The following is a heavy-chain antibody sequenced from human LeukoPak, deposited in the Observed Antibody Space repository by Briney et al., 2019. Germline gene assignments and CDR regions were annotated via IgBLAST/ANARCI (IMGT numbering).Heavy chain of an antibody. Sequence: RRASVKVSCKASGYTFTGYYMHWVRQAPGQGLEWMGWINPNSGGTNYAQKFQGRVTMTRDTSISTAYMELSRLRSDDTAVYYCARDRYYDSSGSDYWGQGTLVTVSS. CDR1: GYTFTGYY. J-gene: IGHJ4*02. CDR3: ARDRYYDSSGSDY. V-gene: IGHV1-2*02. D-gene: IGHD3-22*01. CDR2: INPNSGGT.